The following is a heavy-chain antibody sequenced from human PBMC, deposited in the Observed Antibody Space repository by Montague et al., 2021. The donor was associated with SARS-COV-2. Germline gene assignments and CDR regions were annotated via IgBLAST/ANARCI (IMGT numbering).Heavy chain of an antibody. CDR2: IYHSGST. J-gene: IGHJ5*02. Sequence: SETLSLTCAVSGGSISSSNWWSWVRQPPGKELEWIGEIYHSGSTNYNPSLKSRVTISVDKSKNQFSLKLSSVTAADTAVYYCARRYCSSTSCPNWFDPWGQGTLVTVSS. CDR3: ARRYCSSTSCPNWFDP. CDR1: GGSISSSNW. V-gene: IGHV4-4*02. D-gene: IGHD2-2*01.